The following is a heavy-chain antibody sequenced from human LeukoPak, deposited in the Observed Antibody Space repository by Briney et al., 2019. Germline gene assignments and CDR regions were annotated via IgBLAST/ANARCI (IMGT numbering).Heavy chain of an antibody. CDR2: IRYDGSNK. V-gene: IGHV3-30*02. Sequence: GGSLRLSCAASGFTFISYGMHWVRQAPGKGLEWVAFIRYDGSNKYYTDSVKDRFTISRDNAKNSLYLQMNSLRAEDTAVYYCARSSDGPYYYYLDVWGKGTTVTVSS. CDR3: ARSSDGPYYYYLDV. CDR1: GFTFISYG. D-gene: IGHD3-16*02. J-gene: IGHJ6*03.